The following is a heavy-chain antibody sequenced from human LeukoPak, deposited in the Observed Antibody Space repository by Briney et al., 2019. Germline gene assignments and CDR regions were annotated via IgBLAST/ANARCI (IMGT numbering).Heavy chain of an antibody. CDR3: ANDRNWSGYYDVDY. CDR2: ITDSGGTT. V-gene: IGHV3-23*01. CDR1: GFTFSRNA. J-gene: IGHJ4*02. D-gene: IGHD3-3*01. Sequence: PGGSLRLSCAASGFTFSRNAMAWVRQAPGKGLEWVSTITDSGGTTFYADSVKGRFTISRDNSKNTLYLQMNSLRAEDTAVYYCANDRNWSGYYDVDYWGQGTLVTVSS.